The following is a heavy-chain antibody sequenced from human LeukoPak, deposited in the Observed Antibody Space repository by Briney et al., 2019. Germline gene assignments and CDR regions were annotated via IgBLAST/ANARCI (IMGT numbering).Heavy chain of an antibody. CDR2: MNPNSGNT. D-gene: IGHD3-22*01. CDR1: GYTFTSYD. CDR3: ASTGYGDSSGYYCLFDY. J-gene: IGHJ4*02. V-gene: IGHV1-8*01. Sequence: GASVKVSCKASGYTFTSYDINWVRQATGQGLEWMGWMNPNSGNTGYAQKFQGRVTMTRNTSISTAYMELSSLRSEDTAVYYCASTGYGDSSGYYCLFDYWGQGTLVTVSS.